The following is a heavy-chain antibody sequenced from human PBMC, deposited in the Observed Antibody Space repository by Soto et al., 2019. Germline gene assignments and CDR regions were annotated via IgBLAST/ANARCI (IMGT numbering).Heavy chain of an antibody. J-gene: IGHJ6*02. Sequence: KPSETLSLTCTVSGGSISSSSYYWGWIRQPPGKGLEWIGSIYYSGSTYYNPSLKSRVTISVDTSKNHFSLKLSSVTAADTAVYYCARLRVVSDGNYYYGMDVWGQGTTVTVSS. CDR1: GGSISSSSYY. CDR3: ARLRVVSDGNYYYGMDV. V-gene: IGHV4-39*01. D-gene: IGHD3-10*01. CDR2: IYYSGST.